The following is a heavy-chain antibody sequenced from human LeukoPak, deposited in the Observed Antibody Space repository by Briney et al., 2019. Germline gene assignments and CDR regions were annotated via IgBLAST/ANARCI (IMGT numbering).Heavy chain of an antibody. D-gene: IGHD3-10*01. CDR3: ARRDLYGAGSHYDN. CDR2: IYYSGST. Sequence: SETLSLTCTVSGGSISLYYWSWIRQPPGKGLEWIGYIYYSGSTIYNPALESRVTMSVDRSRNQFSLRLTSVTAADTAVYYCARRDLYGAGSHYDNWGQGTLVAVSS. CDR1: GGSISLYY. V-gene: IGHV4-59*08. J-gene: IGHJ4*02.